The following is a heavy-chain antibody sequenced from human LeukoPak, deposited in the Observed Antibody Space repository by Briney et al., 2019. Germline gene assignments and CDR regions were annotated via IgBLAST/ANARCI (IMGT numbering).Heavy chain of an antibody. V-gene: IGHV4-39*07. CDR3: GRDGQLPIDY. J-gene: IGHJ4*02. CDR1: GGSINTPNYY. Sequence: EASETLSLTCTVSGGSINTPNYYWSWIRQPPGKGLEWIGTIYYRGNTYYNPSLKSRVSISVDTSKNQFSLSLRSVTAADTAVYYCGRDGQLPIDYWGQGTLVTVSS. D-gene: IGHD1-1*01. CDR2: IYYRGNT.